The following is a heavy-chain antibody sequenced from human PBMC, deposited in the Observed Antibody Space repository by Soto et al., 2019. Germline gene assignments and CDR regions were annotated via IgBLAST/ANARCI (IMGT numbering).Heavy chain of an antibody. V-gene: IGHV1-69*01. Sequence: QVQLVQSGAEVKKPGSSVKVSCKASGGTFSSYAISWVRQAPGQGLEWMGGIIPIFGTANYAQKFQGRVTSTADEATSKAYMELRSLRSEDTAMYYCATDHASLNYYDRTGYPNWFGPWGQGSLVTVSS. CDR2: IIPIFGTA. J-gene: IGHJ5*02. CDR3: ATDHASLNYYDRTGYPNWFGP. D-gene: IGHD3-22*01. CDR1: GGTFSSYA.